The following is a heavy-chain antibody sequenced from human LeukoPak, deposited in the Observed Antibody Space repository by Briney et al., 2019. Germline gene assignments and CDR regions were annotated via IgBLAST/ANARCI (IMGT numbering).Heavy chain of an antibody. CDR3: ARGDYYYDSSGYYILDY. D-gene: IGHD3-22*01. J-gene: IGHJ4*02. Sequence: SETLSLTCAVSGGSISSSNWWSWVRQPPGKGLEWIGEIYHSGSTNYNPSLKSRVTISVDKSKNQFSLKLSSVTAADTAVYYCARGDYYYDSSGYYILDYWGQGTLVTVSS. CDR2: IYHSGST. CDR1: GGSISSSNW. V-gene: IGHV4-4*02.